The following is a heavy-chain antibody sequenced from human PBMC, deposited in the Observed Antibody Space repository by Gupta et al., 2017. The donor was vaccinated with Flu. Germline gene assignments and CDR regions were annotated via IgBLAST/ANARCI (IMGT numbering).Heavy chain of an antibody. D-gene: IGHD3-22*01. V-gene: IGHV3-23*01. Sequence: EVQLLESGGGLVQPGGSLRRSCAASGFTFSIYAMSWVRQAPGKGLEWVSAISGSGGSTYYADSVKGRFTISRDNSKNTLYLQMNSLRAEDTAVYYCAKGVEYYDSSADAFDIWGQGTMVTGAS. CDR3: AKGVEYYDSSADAFDI. J-gene: IGHJ3*02. CDR1: GFTFSIYA. CDR2: ISGSGGST.